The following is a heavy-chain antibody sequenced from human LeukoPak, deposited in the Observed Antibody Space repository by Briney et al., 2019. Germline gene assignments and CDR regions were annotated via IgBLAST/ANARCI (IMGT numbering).Heavy chain of an antibody. J-gene: IGHJ4*02. CDR3: ASRQSYGGYDY. Sequence: GGSLRLSCAASGFTVSSNYMSWVRQAPGKGLEWVSVIYSGGSTYYADSVKGRFTISRDNSKNTLYLQMDSLRAEDTAVYYCASRQSYGGYDYWGQGTLVTVSS. D-gene: IGHD5-12*01. CDR1: GFTVSSNY. CDR2: IYSGGST. V-gene: IGHV3-66*01.